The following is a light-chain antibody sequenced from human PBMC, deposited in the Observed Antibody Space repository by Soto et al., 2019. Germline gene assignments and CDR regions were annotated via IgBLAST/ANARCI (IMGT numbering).Light chain of an antibody. CDR2: STN. CDR1: SSNIGSNT. V-gene: IGLV1-44*01. Sequence: QPVLTQPPSASGTPRQRVTISCSGSSSNIGSNTVNWYQQLPGTAPKLLIYSTNQRPSGVPDRFSGSKSGTSASLAISGLQSEDEADYYCAAWDDSLNGYVFGTGTKVTVL. J-gene: IGLJ1*01. CDR3: AAWDDSLNGYV.